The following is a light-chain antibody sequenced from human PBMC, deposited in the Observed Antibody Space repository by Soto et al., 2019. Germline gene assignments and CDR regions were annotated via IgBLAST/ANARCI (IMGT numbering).Light chain of an antibody. CDR3: QQYGYSTIT. CDR2: GAS. Sequence: EIVMTQSPATLSVSPGERATLSCRAGQSVSSNYLAWYQQKPGQAPSILIYGASSRATGIPDKFSGSGSGTDFTLTIDGLEPEDFAVYYCQQYGYSTITFGQGTRLEIK. CDR1: QSVSSNY. J-gene: IGKJ5*01. V-gene: IGKV3-20*01.